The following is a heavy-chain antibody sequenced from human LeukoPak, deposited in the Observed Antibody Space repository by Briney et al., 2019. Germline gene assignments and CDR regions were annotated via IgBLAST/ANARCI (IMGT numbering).Heavy chain of an antibody. D-gene: IGHD2-15*01. J-gene: IGHJ4*02. CDR2: ISGSGGST. Sequence: GGSLRLSCAASGFTFSSYAMSWARQAPGKGLEWVSAISGSGGSTYYADSVKDRFTISRDNSKNTLYLQMNSLRAEDTAVYYCAKVPREGYCSGGSCYVFYFDYWGQGTLVTVSS. CDR1: GFTFSSYA. CDR3: AKVPREGYCSGGSCYVFYFDY. V-gene: IGHV3-23*01.